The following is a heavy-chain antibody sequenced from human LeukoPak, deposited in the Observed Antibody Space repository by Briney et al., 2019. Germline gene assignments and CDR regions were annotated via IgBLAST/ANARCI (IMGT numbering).Heavy chain of an antibody. CDR2: TNHSGST. CDR1: GGSFSGYY. CDR3: AREREDIVVVVAATPVHAFDI. J-gene: IGHJ3*02. Sequence: SETLSLTCAVYGGSFSGYYWSWIRQPPGKGLEWIGETNHSGSTNYNPSLKSRVTISVDTSKNQFSLKLSSVTAADTAVYYCAREREDIVVVVAATPVHAFDIWGQGTMVTVSS. V-gene: IGHV4-34*01. D-gene: IGHD2-15*01.